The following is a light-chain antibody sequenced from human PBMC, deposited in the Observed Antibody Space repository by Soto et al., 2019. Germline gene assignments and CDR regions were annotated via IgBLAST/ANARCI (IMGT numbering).Light chain of an antibody. Sequence: DIQTTERPSCQASSLGDRLTITYQASQSISRYLNWYQQKPGKAPKLLIYAASSLQSGVPSRFSGSGSGTAFTIPLTSLHPEHFVTSYRQHRYRTPLTFGQGTKVDIK. CDR1: QSISRY. CDR2: AAS. V-gene: IGKV1-39*01. CDR3: QHRYRTPLT. J-gene: IGKJ1*01.